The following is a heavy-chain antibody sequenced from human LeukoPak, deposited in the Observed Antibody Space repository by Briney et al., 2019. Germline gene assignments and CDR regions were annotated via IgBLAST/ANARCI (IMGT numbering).Heavy chain of an antibody. CDR3: ARSYCGGDCYSWVYFDY. CDR1: GYSFTSYW. J-gene: IGHJ4*02. V-gene: IGHV5-51*01. Sequence: GESLKISCKGSGYSFTSYWIGWVRQMPGKGLKWMGIIYPGDSDTRYSPSFQGQVTISADKSISTAYLQWSSLKASDTAMYYCARSYCGGDCYSWVYFDYWGQGTLVTVSS. CDR2: IYPGDSDT. D-gene: IGHD2-21*02.